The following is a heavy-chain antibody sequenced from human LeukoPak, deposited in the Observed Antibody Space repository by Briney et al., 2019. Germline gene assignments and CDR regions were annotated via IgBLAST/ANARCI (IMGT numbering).Heavy chain of an antibody. D-gene: IGHD3-22*01. CDR2: INSDGSST. Sequence: GGSLRLSCAASGFTFSSYWMHWVRQAPRKGLVWVSRINSDGSSTSYADSVKGRFTISRDNSKNTLYLQMNSLRAEDTAVYYCAKDREITMIAYFDYWGQGTLVTVSS. J-gene: IGHJ4*02. V-gene: IGHV3-74*01. CDR3: AKDREITMIAYFDY. CDR1: GFTFSSYW.